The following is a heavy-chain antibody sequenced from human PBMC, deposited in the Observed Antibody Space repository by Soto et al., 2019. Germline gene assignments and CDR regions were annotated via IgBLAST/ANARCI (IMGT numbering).Heavy chain of an antibody. D-gene: IGHD3-9*01. Sequence: GESLKISCNVSGYDFTNYWISWVRQMPGKGLEWMGRIDPSDSYTTYNPSFQGHVTMSADKSITTAYLQWSGLKASDTAIYYCARLQYDILTGAHDHWGQGTPVTVSS. J-gene: IGHJ4*02. CDR1: GYDFTNYW. CDR2: IDPSDSYT. V-gene: IGHV5-10-1*01. CDR3: ARLQYDILTGAHDH.